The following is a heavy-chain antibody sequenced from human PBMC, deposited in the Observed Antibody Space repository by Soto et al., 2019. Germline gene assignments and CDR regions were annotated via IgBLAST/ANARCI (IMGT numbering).Heavy chain of an antibody. D-gene: IGHD6-13*01. CDR1: GYTLTELS. J-gene: IGHJ6*02. CDR2: FDPEVGET. V-gene: IGHV1-24*01. Sequence: GASVKVSCKVSGYTLTELSMHWVRQAPGKGLEWMGGFDPEVGETIYAQKFQGRVTMTEDTSTDTAYMELSSLRSEDTAVYYCATSVRAAAWYYYYGMDVWGQGTTVTVSS. CDR3: ATSVRAAAWYYYYGMDV.